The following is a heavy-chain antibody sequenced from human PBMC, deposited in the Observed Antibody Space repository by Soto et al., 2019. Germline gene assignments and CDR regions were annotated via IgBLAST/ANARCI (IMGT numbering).Heavy chain of an antibody. Sequence: HPGGSVRLSCEASGFSFSSYEMNWVREAPGKGLECVSYISSSGSTIYYADSVKGRFTISRDNAKNSLYLQMNSLRAEDTAVYYCARGLGYSYAPGYWGQGTLVTVSS. CDR3: ARGLGYSYAPGY. CDR2: ISSSGSTI. D-gene: IGHD5-18*01. CDR1: GFSFSSYE. V-gene: IGHV3-48*03. J-gene: IGHJ4*02.